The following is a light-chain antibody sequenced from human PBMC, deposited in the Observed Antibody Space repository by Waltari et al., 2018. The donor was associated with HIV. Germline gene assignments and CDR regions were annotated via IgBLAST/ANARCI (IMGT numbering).Light chain of an antibody. CDR3: QNYNSAPPT. CDR2: GAS. Sequence: DIQMTQPPSSRSASVGDRVPIPCRASQAISNNLAWYQQKPGKVPKLLIYGASTLQSGVPSRFSGSGSGTDFTLTISSLQPDDVATYYCQNYNSAPPTFGQGTRLDIK. CDR1: QAISNN. V-gene: IGKV1-27*01. J-gene: IGKJ5*01.